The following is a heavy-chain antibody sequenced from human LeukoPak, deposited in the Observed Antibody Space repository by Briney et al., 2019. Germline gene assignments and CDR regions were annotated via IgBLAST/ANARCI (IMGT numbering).Heavy chain of an antibody. CDR2: ISGSGGSK. CDR1: GFTFSSYA. D-gene: IGHD5-12*01. CDR3: AKDQTGVAYYFDY. Sequence: PGGSLRLSCAASGFTFSSYAMSWVRQAPGKGLEWVSGISGSGGSKYYADSVKGRFTISRDNSKNTLYLQMNSLRAEDTAVYYCAKDQTGVAYYFDYWGQGTLVTVSS. V-gene: IGHV3-23*01. J-gene: IGHJ4*02.